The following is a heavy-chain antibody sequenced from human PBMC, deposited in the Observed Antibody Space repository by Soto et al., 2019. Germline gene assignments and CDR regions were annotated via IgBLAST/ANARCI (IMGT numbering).Heavy chain of an antibody. J-gene: IGHJ6*02. CDR3: ARQSSSWGYYYGMDV. V-gene: IGHV5-10-1*01. CDR1: GYSFTSHW. D-gene: IGHD6-6*01. Sequence: GESLKISCKGSGYSFTSHWISWLRQMPGKGLEWMGRIDPSDSYTNYSPSFQGHVTISADKSISTAYLQWSSLKASDTAMYYCARQSSSWGYYYGMDVWGQGTTVTVSS. CDR2: IDPSDSYT.